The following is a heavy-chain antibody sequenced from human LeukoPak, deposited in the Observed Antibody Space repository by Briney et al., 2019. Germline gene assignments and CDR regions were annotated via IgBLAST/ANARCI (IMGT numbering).Heavy chain of an antibody. CDR1: GYTFTGYY. Sequence: GASVKLSCKASGYTFTGYYMHWVRQSPGQGLGWRGWINPNSGSTNYAQKFQGRVTMTRDTSISTAYMELSRLRSDDTAVYCCARDPDSSSWYSFFDYWGQGTLVTVSS. J-gene: IGHJ4*02. CDR2: INPNSGST. D-gene: IGHD6-13*01. CDR3: ARDPDSSSWYSFFDY. V-gene: IGHV1-2*02.